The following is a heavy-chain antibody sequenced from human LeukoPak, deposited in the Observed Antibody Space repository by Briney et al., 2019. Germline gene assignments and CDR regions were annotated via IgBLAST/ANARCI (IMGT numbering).Heavy chain of an antibody. J-gene: IGHJ5*02. CDR1: GGTFSSYA. V-gene: IGHV1-69*04. CDR2: IIPIFGIA. Sequence: SVKVSCKASGGTFSSYAFSWVRQAPGQGLEWMGRIIPIFGIANYAQKFQGRVTITADKSTSTAYMELSSLRSEDTAVYYCARLGAYSGSYQTYNWFDPWGQGTLVTVSS. D-gene: IGHD1-26*01. CDR3: ARLGAYSGSYQTYNWFDP.